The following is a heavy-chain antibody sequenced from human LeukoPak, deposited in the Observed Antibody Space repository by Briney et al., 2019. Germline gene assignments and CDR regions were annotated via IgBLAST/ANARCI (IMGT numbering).Heavy chain of an antibody. CDR1: GFPFSSFE. CDR3: ARAVAGTDEIDS. CDR2: ISSSGGTT. V-gene: IGHV3-48*03. Sequence: PGGSLRLSCAASGFPFSSFEMNWVRQAPGQGLEWVAYISSSGGTTYYADSVKGRFTISRESAKNSFYLQMNSLSAGDTAVYFCARAVAGTDEIDSWGQGTLVTVSS. D-gene: IGHD6-19*01. J-gene: IGHJ4*02.